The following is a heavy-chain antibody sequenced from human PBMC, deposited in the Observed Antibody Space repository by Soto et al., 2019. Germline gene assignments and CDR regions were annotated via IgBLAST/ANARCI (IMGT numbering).Heavy chain of an antibody. J-gene: IGHJ6*02. Sequence: ASVKVSCKASGYTFTSYDINWVRQATGQGLEWMGWMNPNSGNTGYAQKFQGRVTMTRNTSISTAYMELSSLRSEDTAVYYCARVAYDTLTGYWVYYYYYGMDVWGQGTTVTVSS. CDR3: ARVAYDTLTGYWVYYYYYGMDV. CDR1: GYTFTSYD. V-gene: IGHV1-8*01. D-gene: IGHD3-9*01. CDR2: MNPNSGNT.